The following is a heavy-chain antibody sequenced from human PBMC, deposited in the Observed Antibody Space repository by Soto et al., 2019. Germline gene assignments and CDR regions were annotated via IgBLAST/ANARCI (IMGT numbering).Heavy chain of an antibody. Sequence: ASVKVSCKACGYTFTGYYMHGVRQAPGQGLEWMGWINPNSGGTNYAQKFQGRVTMTRDTSTSTAYMELSRLRSDDTAVYYCARDGPTYYDFWSGYYGMDVWGQGTTVTVSS. D-gene: IGHD3-3*01. CDR1: GYTFTGYY. V-gene: IGHV1-2*02. J-gene: IGHJ6*02. CDR2: INPNSGGT. CDR3: ARDGPTYYDFWSGYYGMDV.